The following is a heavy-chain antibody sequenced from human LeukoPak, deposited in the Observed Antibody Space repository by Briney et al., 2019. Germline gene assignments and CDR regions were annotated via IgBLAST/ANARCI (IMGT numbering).Heavy chain of an antibody. Sequence: ASVKVSCKASGYTFTGYYMHWVRQAPGQGLEWMGWINPNSGGTNYAQKFQGRVTMTRDTSISTAYMELSRLRSDDTAVYYCARAKSLRLGLMGYWGQGTLVTVSS. D-gene: IGHD2-8*01. CDR3: ARAKSLRLGLMGY. J-gene: IGHJ4*02. CDR2: INPNSGGT. V-gene: IGHV1-2*02. CDR1: GYTFTGYY.